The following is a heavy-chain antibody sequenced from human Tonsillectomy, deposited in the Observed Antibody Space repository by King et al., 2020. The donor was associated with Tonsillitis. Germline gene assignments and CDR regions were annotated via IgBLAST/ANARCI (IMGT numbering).Heavy chain of an antibody. Sequence: VQLVESGAEVKKPGALVKVSCKASGYTFTGYYMHWVRQAPGQGLEWMGWINPNSGGTNYAQKFQGRVTMTRDTSISTAYMELSRLRSDDTAVYYCARDHRYYDILTGYYPAEYFQHWGQGTLVTVSS. CDR3: ARDHRYYDILTGYYPAEYFQH. V-gene: IGHV1-2*02. CDR1: GYTFTGYY. CDR2: INPNSGGT. D-gene: IGHD3-9*01. J-gene: IGHJ1*01.